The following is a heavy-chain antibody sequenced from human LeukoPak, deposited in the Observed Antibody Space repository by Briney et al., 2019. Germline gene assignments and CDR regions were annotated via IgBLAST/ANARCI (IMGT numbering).Heavy chain of an antibody. D-gene: IGHD6-13*01. CDR3: AKGSEQQLVHRATSSGPAMDV. CDR2: IRYDGSNK. J-gene: IGHJ6*03. Sequence: GGSLRLSCAASGFTFSSYAMYWVRQAPGKGLEWVAFIRYDGSNKYYADSVKGRFTIPRDNSKNTLYLQMNSLRAEDTAVYYCAKGSEQQLVHRATSSGPAMDVWGKGTTVTVSS. CDR1: GFTFSSYA. V-gene: IGHV3-30*02.